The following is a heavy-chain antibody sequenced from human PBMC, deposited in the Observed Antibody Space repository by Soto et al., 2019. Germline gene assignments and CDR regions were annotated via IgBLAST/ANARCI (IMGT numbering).Heavy chain of an antibody. Sequence: GGSLRLSCAASGFTFSDYYMSWMHQAPGRGLEWVSYISSSGTTIYYADSLKGRFTISRDNAKNSLYLQMNSLRAEDTAVYYCARAGRNGALWGQGTLVTVSS. CDR2: ISSSGTTI. CDR3: ARAGRNGAL. CDR1: GFTFSDYY. J-gene: IGHJ4*02. D-gene: IGHD3-10*01. V-gene: IGHV3-11*01.